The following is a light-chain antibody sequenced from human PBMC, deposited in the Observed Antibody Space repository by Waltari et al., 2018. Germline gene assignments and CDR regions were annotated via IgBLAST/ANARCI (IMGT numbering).Light chain of an antibody. CDR3: LQDYNYPRT. V-gene: IGKV1-6*01. CDR2: AAS. CDR1: QGIRND. Sequence: AIQMTQSPSSLSASEGAAVTITCRASQGIRNDLGWYQQKPGKAPKLLIYAASSLQSGVPSRFSGSGSGTDFTLTISSLQPEDFATYYCLQDYNYPRTFGQGTKVGIK. J-gene: IGKJ1*01.